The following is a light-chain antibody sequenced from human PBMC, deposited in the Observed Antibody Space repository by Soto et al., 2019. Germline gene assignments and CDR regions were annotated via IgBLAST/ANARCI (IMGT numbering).Light chain of an antibody. CDR1: QSVSGN. Sequence: EIVMTQSPATLSVSPGERATLSCRTCQSVSGNLAWYQQKPGQAPRLLIYGASTRATGIPARFSGGGSGTEFTLTISSLQSEDFAVYYCQQYNNWPPAFGQGTKVEIK. CDR2: GAS. V-gene: IGKV3-15*01. CDR3: QQYNNWPPA. J-gene: IGKJ1*01.